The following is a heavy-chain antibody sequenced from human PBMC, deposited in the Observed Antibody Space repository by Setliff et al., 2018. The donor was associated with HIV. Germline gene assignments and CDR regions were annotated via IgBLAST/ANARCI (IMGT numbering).Heavy chain of an antibody. D-gene: IGHD3-3*01. CDR3: ARHGLRFLACFDY. CDR1: GDSISSSSYH. J-gene: IGHJ4*02. Sequence: KASETLSLTCIVSGDSISSSSYHWGWIRQPPGKGLEWIGSMYYSGNTYNNPSLESRVTISVDTSKNQFSLKLSSATATDTAVYYCARHGLRFLACFDYWGQGALVTVSS. V-gene: IGHV4-39*01. CDR2: MYYSGNT.